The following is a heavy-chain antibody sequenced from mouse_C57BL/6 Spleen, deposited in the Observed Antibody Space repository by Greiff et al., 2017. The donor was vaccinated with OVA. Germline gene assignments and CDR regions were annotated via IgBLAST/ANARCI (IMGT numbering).Heavy chain of an antibody. CDR1: GYTFTSYW. CDR2: IYPSDSET. CDR3: ARMGYYGSSYYFDY. Sequence: QVQLKQPGAELVRPGSSVKLSCKASGYTFTSYWMDWVKQRPGQGLEWIGNIYPSDSETHYNQKFKDKATLTVDKSSSTAYMQLSSLTSEDSAVYYCARMGYYGSSYYFDYWGQGTTLTVSS. D-gene: IGHD1-1*01. J-gene: IGHJ2*01. V-gene: IGHV1-61*01.